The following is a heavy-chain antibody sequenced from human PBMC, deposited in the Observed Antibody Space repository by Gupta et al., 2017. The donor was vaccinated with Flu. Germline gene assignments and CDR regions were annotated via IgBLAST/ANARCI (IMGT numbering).Heavy chain of an antibody. CDR2: SSGSGGST. Sequence: EVQLLESGGGLVQPGGSLRLSCAASGFTFSSYAMSWVRQAPGKGLECVSDSSGSGGSTDDSDAVKGRLKISRDNANNTLYMKMKRLRSEDTAVYDGAKVASDGYKDWGQGTMVTVSS. J-gene: IGHJ4*02. CDR1: GFTFSSYA. V-gene: IGHV3-23*01. CDR3: AKVASDGYKD. D-gene: IGHD5-18*01.